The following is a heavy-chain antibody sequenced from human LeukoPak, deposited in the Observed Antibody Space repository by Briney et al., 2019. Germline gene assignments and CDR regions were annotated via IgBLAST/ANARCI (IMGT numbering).Heavy chain of an antibody. CDR1: GASISGYY. CDR2: IYSSGSS. Sequence: SETLSLTCTVSGASISGYYWSWIRQPAGKGLEWIGRIYSSGSSNYNPSLKSRITMSVDTSKNQFSLNLSSVTAADTAVYYCAREIEVAGRGLDYWGQGSLVTVSS. D-gene: IGHD6-19*01. J-gene: IGHJ4*02. CDR3: AREIEVAGRGLDY. V-gene: IGHV4-4*07.